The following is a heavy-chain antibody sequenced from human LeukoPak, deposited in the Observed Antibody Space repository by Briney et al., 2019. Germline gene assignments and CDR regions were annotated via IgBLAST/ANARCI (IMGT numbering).Heavy chain of an antibody. CDR2: INPNDGDT. V-gene: IGHV1-2*02. Sequence: ASVKVSCKASGYTFTDYYMHWVRQAPGQGFEWMGWINPNDGDTNYAQKSQGRVTMTRDTSISTAHMEVSRLRSDDTAVYYCARANFLYCSSTTCLFDYWGQGTLVTVSS. CDR3: ARANFLYCSSTTCLFDY. D-gene: IGHD2-2*01. J-gene: IGHJ4*02. CDR1: GYTFTDYY.